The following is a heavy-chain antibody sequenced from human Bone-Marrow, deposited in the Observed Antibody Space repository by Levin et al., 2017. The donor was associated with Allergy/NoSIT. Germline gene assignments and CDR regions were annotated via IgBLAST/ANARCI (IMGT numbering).Heavy chain of an antibody. Sequence: PGGSLRLSCAASGFTFSSYWMSWVRQAPGKGLEWVANIKQDGSEKYYVDSVKGRFTISRDNAKNSLYLQMNSLRAEGTAVYYCARDTDYVWGTDAFDIWGQGTMVTVSS. CDR1: GFTFSSYW. V-gene: IGHV3-7*01. D-gene: IGHD3-16*01. CDR3: ARDTDYVWGTDAFDI. CDR2: IKQDGSEK. J-gene: IGHJ3*02.